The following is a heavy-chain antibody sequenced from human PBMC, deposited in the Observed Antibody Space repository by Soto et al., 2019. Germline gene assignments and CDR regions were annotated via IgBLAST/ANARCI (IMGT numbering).Heavy chain of an antibody. J-gene: IGHJ3*02. Sequence: SLRLSCAASGFPVADHAMQWVRRATGKGLEWVSGISSNSGNIGYADSVKGRFTISRDNAKNSLYLQMNSLRAEDTALYYCAKGGSSSWLRDGFDTSGQGSMVTVSS. D-gene: IGHD6-13*01. CDR1: GFPVADHA. V-gene: IGHV3-9*01. CDR3: AKGGSSSWLRDGFDT. CDR2: ISSNSGNI.